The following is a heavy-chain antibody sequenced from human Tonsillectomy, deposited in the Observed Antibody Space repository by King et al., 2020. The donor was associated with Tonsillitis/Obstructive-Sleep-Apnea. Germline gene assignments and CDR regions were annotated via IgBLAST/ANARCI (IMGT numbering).Heavy chain of an antibody. D-gene: IGHD1-1*01. CDR1: GFTFSSYA. J-gene: IGHJ3*02. V-gene: IGHV3-30*04. CDR2: ISYDGSNK. CDR3: ASGCDDRCGRFHEPFDI. Sequence: VQLVESGGGVVQPGRSLRLSCAASGFTFSSYAMHWVRQAPGKGLEWVAVISYDGSNKYYADSVKGRFTISRDNSENTLSLHMNSLRPEDMAVYYCASGCDDRCGRFHEPFDIWGQGTMVTVSS.